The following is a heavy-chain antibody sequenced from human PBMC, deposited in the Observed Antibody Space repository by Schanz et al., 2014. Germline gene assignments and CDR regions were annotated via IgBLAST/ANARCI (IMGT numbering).Heavy chain of an antibody. CDR2: ISRDGTTS. D-gene: IGHD7-27*01. CDR3: ARENLNWEAFDI. Sequence: QVQLVESRGGLVKPGGSLRLSCAASGFIFNDYYMNWIRQAPGKGLEWLSYISRDGTTSYYADSVKGRFTISRDNAKNSLYLEMTRLRGEDTAVYYCARENLNWEAFDIWGQGTVVTVSS. CDR1: GFIFNDYY. J-gene: IGHJ3*02. V-gene: IGHV3-11*01.